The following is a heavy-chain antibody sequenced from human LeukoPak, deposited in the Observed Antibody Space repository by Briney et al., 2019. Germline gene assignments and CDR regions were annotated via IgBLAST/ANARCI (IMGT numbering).Heavy chain of an antibody. CDR1: GFNFRSYA. J-gene: IGHJ4*02. V-gene: IGHV3-23*01. Sequence: PGGSLRLSCAASGFNFRSYAMSWVRQAPGKGREWVSTVTGGAVATYYADSVRGRHTISRDNSKNTLYLQMNSLRAEDTAVYYCARDSPLKGYNSGWATNSFDFWGQGTLVTVSS. CDR2: VTGGAVAT. D-gene: IGHD6-19*01. CDR3: ARDSPLKGYNSGWATNSFDF.